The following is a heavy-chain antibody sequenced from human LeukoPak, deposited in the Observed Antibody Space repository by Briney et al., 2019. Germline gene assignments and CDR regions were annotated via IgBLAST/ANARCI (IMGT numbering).Heavy chain of an antibody. CDR2: INPNSGGT. V-gene: IGHV1-2*02. D-gene: IGHD2-2*01. CDR3: ARGTPATAALLYYFDY. CDR1: GYTFTSYG. Sequence: ASVKVSCKASGYTFTSYGISWVRQAPGQGLEWMGWINPNSGGTNYAQKFQGRVTMTRDTSISTAYMELSRLRSDDTAVYYCARGTPATAALLYYFDYWGQGTLVTVSS. J-gene: IGHJ4*02.